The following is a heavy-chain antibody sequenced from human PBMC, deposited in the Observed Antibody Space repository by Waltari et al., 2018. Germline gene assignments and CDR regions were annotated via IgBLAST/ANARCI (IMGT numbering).Heavy chain of an antibody. J-gene: IGHJ2*01. Sequence: QVQLQQWGAGLLKPSETLSLTCAVYGGSFSGSYWIWIRQPPGKGLEWIGEINHSGSTNYNPSLKSRVTISVDTSKNQFSLKLSSVTAADTAVYYCARGRLGRWYFDLWGRGTLVTVSS. CDR1: GGSFSGSY. V-gene: IGHV4-34*01. CDR2: INHSGST. CDR3: ARGRLGRWYFDL. D-gene: IGHD3-16*01.